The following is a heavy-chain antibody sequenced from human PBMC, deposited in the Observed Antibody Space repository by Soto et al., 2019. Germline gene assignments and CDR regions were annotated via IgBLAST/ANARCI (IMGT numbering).Heavy chain of an antibody. CDR3: ARYKVWGGFDI. CDR2: ISGYNGNT. CDR1: GYSFSNYN. J-gene: IGHJ3*02. D-gene: IGHD3-16*01. Sequence: QVQLVQSGPELKKPGASVKVSCKSSGYSFSNYNFCWVRQAPGQGLEWLGWISGYNGNTNYAQKLQGRVTLTTDSFTSTAYMELRSLRFDDTAIYYCARYKVWGGFDIWAQGTMVTVSS. V-gene: IGHV1-18*01.